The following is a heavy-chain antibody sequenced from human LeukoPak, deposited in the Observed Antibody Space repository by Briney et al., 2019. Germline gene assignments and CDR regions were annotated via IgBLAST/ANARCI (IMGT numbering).Heavy chain of an antibody. CDR3: ARQTGSGLFSLP. V-gene: IGHV4-39*01. D-gene: IGHD3-10*01. J-gene: IGHJ4*02. Sequence: SETLSLTCTVSGISITNTRYSWGWIRQAPGKGLEWIGSINYSGSTDYNSSLKSRVAISVDTSKNQFSLKLSSVTAADTAVYYCARQTGSGLFSLPGGQGTLVTVSS. CDR2: INYSGST. CDR1: GISITNTRYS.